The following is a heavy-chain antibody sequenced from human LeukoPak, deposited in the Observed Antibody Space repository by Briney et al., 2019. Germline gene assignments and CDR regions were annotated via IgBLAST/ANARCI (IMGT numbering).Heavy chain of an antibody. CDR2: ISWDGGST. J-gene: IGHJ4*02. V-gene: IGHV3-43*01. CDR1: GFTFDDYT. CDR3: ARDLYRIVVVPHYFDY. Sequence: GGSLRLSCAASGFTFDDYTMHWVRQAPGKGLEWVSLISWDGGSTYYVDSVKGRFTISRDNAKNSLYLQMNSLRAEDTAVYYCARDLYRIVVVPHYFDYWGQGTLVTVSS. D-gene: IGHD3-22*01.